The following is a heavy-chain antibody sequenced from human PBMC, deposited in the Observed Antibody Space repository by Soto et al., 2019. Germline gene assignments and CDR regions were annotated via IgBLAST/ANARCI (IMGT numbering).Heavy chain of an antibody. CDR2: INAGNGNT. CDR3: ARDYGKTGPPDY. D-gene: IGHD1-1*01. J-gene: IGHJ4*02. V-gene: IGHV1-3*01. Sequence: ASVKVSCKASGYTFTSYAMHWVRQAPGQRLEWMGWINAGNGNTKYSQKFQGRVSITRYTSASTAYMELSSLISEDTAVYYCARDYGKTGPPDYWGQGTLVTVSS. CDR1: GYTFTSYA.